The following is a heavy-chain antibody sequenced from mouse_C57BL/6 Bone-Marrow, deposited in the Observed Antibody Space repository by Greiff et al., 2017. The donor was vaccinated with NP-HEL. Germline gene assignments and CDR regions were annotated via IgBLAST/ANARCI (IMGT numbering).Heavy chain of an antibody. J-gene: IGHJ1*03. CDR2: IDPSDSYT. D-gene: IGHD2-3*01. Sequence: QVQLQQSGAELVKPGASVKLSCKASGYTFTSYWMQWVKQRPGQGLEWIGEIDPSDSYTNYNQKFKGKATLTVDTSSSTAYMQLSSLTSEDSAVYYCARDGYYIYWYFDVWGTGTTVTVSS. CDR3: ARDGYYIYWYFDV. V-gene: IGHV1-50*01. CDR1: GYTFTSYW.